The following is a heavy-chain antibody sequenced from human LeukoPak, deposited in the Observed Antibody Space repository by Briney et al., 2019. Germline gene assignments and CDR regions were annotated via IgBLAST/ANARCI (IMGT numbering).Heavy chain of an antibody. CDR1: GFTFSPYS. V-gene: IGHV3-48*04. J-gene: IGHJ6*04. Sequence: GGSLRLSCATSGFTFSPYSFNWVRQAPGKGLEWISYINAHRTIYYADSVKGRFTISRDNAKNSLYLQMNSLRAEDTAVYYCAELGITMIGGVWGKGTTVTISS. CDR2: INAHRTI. D-gene: IGHD3-10*02. CDR3: AELGITMIGGV.